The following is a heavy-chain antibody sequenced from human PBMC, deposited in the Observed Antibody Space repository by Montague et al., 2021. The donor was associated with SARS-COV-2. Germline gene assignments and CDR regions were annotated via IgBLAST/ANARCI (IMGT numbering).Heavy chain of an antibody. CDR3: ARNEEGYGYFDL. CDR2: IYYTGIT. Sequence: SETLSLTCTVSGGSISSTDHFWGWIRQPPGKGLEWIGSIYYTGITFYTPSLKSRVTISVDTSKNEFSLKLISVTATDTAVYYCARNEEGYGYFDLWGRGTLVTVSS. J-gene: IGHJ2*01. V-gene: IGHV4-39*01. CDR1: GGSISSTDHF. D-gene: IGHD1-1*01.